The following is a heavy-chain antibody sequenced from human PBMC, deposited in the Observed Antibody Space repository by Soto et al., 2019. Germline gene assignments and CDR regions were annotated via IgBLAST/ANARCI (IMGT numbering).Heavy chain of an antibody. V-gene: IGHV4-59*01. J-gene: IGHJ4*02. D-gene: IGHD6-13*01. Sequence: SETLSLTCTVSGGSISSYYWSWIRQPPGKGLEWIGYIYYSGSTNYNPSLKSRVTISVDTSKNQFSLKLSSVTAADTAVYYCARAQTAGTLDYYDYWGQGTLVTVSS. CDR3: ARAQTAGTLDYYDY. CDR2: IYYSGST. CDR1: GGSISSYY.